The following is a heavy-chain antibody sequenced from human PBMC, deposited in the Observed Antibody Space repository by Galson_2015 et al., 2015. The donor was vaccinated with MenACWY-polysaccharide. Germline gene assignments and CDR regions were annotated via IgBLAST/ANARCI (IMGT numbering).Heavy chain of an antibody. J-gene: IGHJ4*02. V-gene: IGHV3-64*02. CDR3: ARGGCGSTSCYPDTYFDY. Sequence: SLRLSCAASGFTFSSYGMHWVRQAPGKGLEYVSAISSNGGSTYYGDSVKGRFTISRDNSKNTLYLQMGSLRAEDMAVYYCARGGCGSTSCYPDTYFDYWGQGTLVTVSS. D-gene: IGHD2-2*01. CDR2: ISSNGGST. CDR1: GFTFSSYG.